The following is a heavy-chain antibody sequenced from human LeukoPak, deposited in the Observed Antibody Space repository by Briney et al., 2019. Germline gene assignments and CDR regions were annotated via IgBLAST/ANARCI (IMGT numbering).Heavy chain of an antibody. V-gene: IGHV3-23*01. CDR1: GFTFSSYA. J-gene: IGHJ4*02. Sequence: GGSLRLSCAASGFTFSSYAMSRVRQAPGKGLEWVSAISGSGGSTYYADSVKGRFTISRDNSKNTLYLQMNSLRAEDTAVYYCARPWCSGGSCYSNPNNYFDYWGQGTLVTVSS. CDR3: ARPWCSGGSCYSNPNNYFDY. D-gene: IGHD2-15*01. CDR2: ISGSGGST.